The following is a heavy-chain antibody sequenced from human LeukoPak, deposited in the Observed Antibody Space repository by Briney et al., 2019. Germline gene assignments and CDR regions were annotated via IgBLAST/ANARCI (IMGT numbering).Heavy chain of an antibody. J-gene: IGHJ4*02. CDR1: GASISHYY. V-gene: IGHV4-59*01. Sequence: SSETLSLTCTVSGASISHYYWSWIRQPPGRGLEWIGYIFYNGNINYNPSLKSRLTISIDTSKNQFSLRLSSVTAADTAVYYCARDLLHYYDSSGYYRGGTFDYWGQGTLVTVSS. CDR2: IFYNGNI. CDR3: ARDLLHYYDSSGYYRGGTFDY. D-gene: IGHD3-22*01.